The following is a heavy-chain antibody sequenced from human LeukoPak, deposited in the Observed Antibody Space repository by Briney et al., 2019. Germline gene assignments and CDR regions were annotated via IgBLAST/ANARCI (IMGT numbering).Heavy chain of an antibody. V-gene: IGHV4-39*01. CDR1: SGSLSSSSYY. Sequence: SETLSLTCTVYSGSLSSSSYYWDWIRQPPVKGLEWIGSIYYSGSTYYNPSVKSRVTISVDTSKNQFSLKLSSVTAADTAVYYCARHRFAYLEPAANYFDYWGQGTLVTVSS. J-gene: IGHJ4*02. CDR3: ARHRFAYLEPAANYFDY. CDR2: IYYSGST. D-gene: IGHD2-2*01.